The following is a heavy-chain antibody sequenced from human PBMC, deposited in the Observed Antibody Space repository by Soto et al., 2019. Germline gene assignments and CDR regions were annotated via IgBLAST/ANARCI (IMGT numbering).Heavy chain of an antibody. V-gene: IGHV4-31*03. CDR2: IHYTGST. CDR1: GDSISSRGYY. Sequence: PSETLSLTCSVSGDSISSRGYYWSWIRQRPGKGLEWIAYIHYTGSTSYNPSLKSRVTISVDTSKNQFSLKLSSVTAADTAVYYCARGCYYGSGSYYIKPRYYYYYGMDVWGQGTTVTVS. D-gene: IGHD3-10*01. J-gene: IGHJ6*02. CDR3: ARGCYYGSGSYYIKPRYYYYYGMDV.